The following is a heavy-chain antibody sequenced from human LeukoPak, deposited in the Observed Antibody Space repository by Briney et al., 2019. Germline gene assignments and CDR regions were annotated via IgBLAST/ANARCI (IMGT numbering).Heavy chain of an antibody. Sequence: GGSLRLSCAASGFTFSSYAMTWVRQAPGKGLEWVSSIIGSGDGTYYADSVKGRFTISRDNSKNTPYLQMNSLRAEDTAIYYCAKGKAHDNLDWFDPWGQGTLVTVSS. CDR1: GFTFSSYA. CDR3: AKGKAHDNLDWFDP. J-gene: IGHJ5*02. CDR2: IIGSGDGT. D-gene: IGHD1-14*01. V-gene: IGHV3-23*01.